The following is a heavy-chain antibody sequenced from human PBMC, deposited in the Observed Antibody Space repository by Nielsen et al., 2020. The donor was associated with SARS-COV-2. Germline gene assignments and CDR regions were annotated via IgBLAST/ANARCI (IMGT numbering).Heavy chain of an antibody. V-gene: IGHV3-66*03. D-gene: IGHD6-6*01. CDR1: GFTVSSNY. CDR3: ARDGYSSSFWRVFDY. Sequence: GGSLRLSCAASGFTVSSNYMSWVRQAPGKGLEWVSVIYSCGSTYYADSVKGRFTISRDNSKNTLYLQMNSLRAEDTAVYYCARDGYSSSFWRVFDYWGQGTLVTVSS. J-gene: IGHJ4*02. CDR2: IYSCGST.